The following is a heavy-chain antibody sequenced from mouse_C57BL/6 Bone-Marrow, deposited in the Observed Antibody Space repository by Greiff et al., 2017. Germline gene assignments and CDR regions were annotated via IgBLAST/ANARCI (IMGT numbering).Heavy chain of an antibody. D-gene: IGHD1-1*01. Sequence: QVQLQQSGAELARPGASVKLSCKASGYTFTSYGISWVKQRTGQGLEWIGEIYPRSGNTYYNEKFKGKATLTADKSSSTADMERRSLTSEDSAVYFCASSDYGSLWSFDVCGTGTTVTVSS. CDR1: GYTFTSYG. CDR3: ASSDYGSLWSFDV. CDR2: IYPRSGNT. V-gene: IGHV1-81*01. J-gene: IGHJ1*03.